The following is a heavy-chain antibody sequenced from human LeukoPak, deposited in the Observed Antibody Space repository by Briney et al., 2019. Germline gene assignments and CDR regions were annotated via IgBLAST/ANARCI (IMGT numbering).Heavy chain of an antibody. CDR2: INPSTGGT. J-gene: IGHJ4*02. V-gene: IGHV1-2*02. Sequence: ASVKVSCKTSGYIFTGHFIHWVRQAPEQGLEWMGWINPSTGGTEYAQKFQGRVTMTSDTSTNTAYMDLSGLPFDHTAIYYCARQTLWTGLFDHWGQGTLVTVSS. CDR1: GYIFTGHF. CDR3: ARQTLWTGLFDH. D-gene: IGHD3/OR15-3a*01.